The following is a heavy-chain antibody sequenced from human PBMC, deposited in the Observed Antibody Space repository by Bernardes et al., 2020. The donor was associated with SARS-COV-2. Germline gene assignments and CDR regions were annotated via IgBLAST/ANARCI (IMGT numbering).Heavy chain of an antibody. D-gene: IGHD3-22*01. CDR2: ISGSGGST. J-gene: IGHJ4*02. V-gene: IGHV3-23*01. CDR1: GFTFSSYA. Sequence: GGSLRLSCAASGFTFSSYAMSWVRQAPGKGLEWVSAISGSGGSTYYADSVKGRFTISRDNSKNTLYLQMNSLRAEDTAVYYCAKIKYSSVFLGPDYWGQGTLVTVSS. CDR3: AKIKYSSVFLGPDY.